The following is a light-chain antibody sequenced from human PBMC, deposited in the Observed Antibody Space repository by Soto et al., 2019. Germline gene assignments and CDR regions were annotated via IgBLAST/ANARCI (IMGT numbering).Light chain of an antibody. Sequence: DIQMTQSPSTLSASVGDRVTITCRASQSVGGCLAWYQQRRGEAPNLLIFDASTLTSRGTSRLSGTRSGTELTLIINGLQHYEFATYYCQQYHSDSLRTFGQGTKVDIK. CDR1: QSVGGC. V-gene: IGKV1-5*01. CDR2: DAS. J-gene: IGKJ1*01. CDR3: QQYHSDSLRT.